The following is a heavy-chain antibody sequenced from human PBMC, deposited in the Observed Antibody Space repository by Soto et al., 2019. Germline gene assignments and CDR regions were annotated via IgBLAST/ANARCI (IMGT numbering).Heavy chain of an antibody. D-gene: IGHD6-25*01. CDR2: IDPSDSYT. CDR3: ARHVRQRIALYYYYYGMDV. CDR1: GYSFTSYW. J-gene: IGHJ6*02. Sequence: GESLKISCQGSGYSFTSYWISWVRQMPGKGLEWMGRIDPSDSYTNYSPSFQGHVTISADKSISTAYLQWSSLKASDTAMYYCARHVRQRIALYYYYYGMDVWGQGTTVTVSS. V-gene: IGHV5-10-1*01.